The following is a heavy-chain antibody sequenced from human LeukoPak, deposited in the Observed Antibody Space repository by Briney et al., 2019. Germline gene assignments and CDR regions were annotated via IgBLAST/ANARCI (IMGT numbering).Heavy chain of an antibody. J-gene: IGHJ4*02. D-gene: IGHD6-19*01. CDR2: IFYSGAT. V-gene: IGHV4-39*07. CDR3: ARLRQRDYSSGDLDY. CDR1: GGSISGGGCY. Sequence: SETLSLTCTVSGGSISGGGCYWAWIRQPPGKGLEWIGSIFYSGATYYNPSLKSRLTISVDTSKDQFSLRLSSVTAADTAVYYCARLRQRDYSSGDLDYWGQGTLVTVSS.